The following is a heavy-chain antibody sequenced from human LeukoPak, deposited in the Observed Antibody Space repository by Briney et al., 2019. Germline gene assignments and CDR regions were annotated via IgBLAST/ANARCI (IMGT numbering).Heavy chain of an antibody. CDR2: IRHDEANS. CDR1: GFNLNIYA. Sequence: PGGSLRLSCAVSGFNLNIYAMHWVRQAPGKGLEWVAVIRHDEANSFYADSVQGRFTISRDTSKKHLYLQMNSLRVEDTAVYYCAKEYAPSSPLGERDSWGQGTLVTVSS. V-gene: IGHV3-30*02. D-gene: IGHD6-6*01. CDR3: AKEYAPSSPLGERDS. J-gene: IGHJ4*02.